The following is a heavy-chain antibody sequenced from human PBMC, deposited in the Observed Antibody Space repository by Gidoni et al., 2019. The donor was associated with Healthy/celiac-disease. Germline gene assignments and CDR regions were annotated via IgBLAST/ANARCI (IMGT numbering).Heavy chain of an antibody. J-gene: IGHJ4*02. V-gene: IGHV1-2*02. CDR3: ARVDCSSTSCYTKPALDY. D-gene: IGHD2-2*02. CDR2: INPNSGGT. Sequence: QVQLVQSGAEVKKPGASVKVSCKASGYTFPGYYMHWVRQAPGQGLEWMGWINPNSGGTNYAQKFQGRVTMTRDTSISTAYMELSRLRPDDTAVYYCARVDCSSTSCYTKPALDYWGQGTLVTVSS. CDR1: GYTFPGYY.